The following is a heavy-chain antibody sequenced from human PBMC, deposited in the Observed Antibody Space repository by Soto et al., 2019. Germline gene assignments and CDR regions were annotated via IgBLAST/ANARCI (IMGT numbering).Heavy chain of an antibody. Sequence: GASVKVSSKASGYTFTSYEIHWVRQAPGQGLEWMGIINPNGGSTNYAQKFQGRVTMTTDTSTSTAYMELRSLRSDDAALYYWARHGIEVGAAAIDSLYVCGQGT. V-gene: IGHV1-46*01. CDR2: INPNGGST. J-gene: IGHJ3*01. CDR1: GYTFTSYE. CDR3: ARHGIEVGAAAIDSLYV. D-gene: IGHD2-2*01.